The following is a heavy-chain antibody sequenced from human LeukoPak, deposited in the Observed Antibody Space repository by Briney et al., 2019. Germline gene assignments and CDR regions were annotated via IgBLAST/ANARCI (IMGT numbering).Heavy chain of an antibody. CDR3: ARERVVPAASHEYYYYYGMDV. V-gene: IGHV3-30-3*01. Sequence: GGSLRLSCAASGFTFSSYAMHWVRPAPGKGLEWVAVISYDGSNKYYADSVKGRFTISRDNSKNTLYLQMNSLRAEDTAVYYCARERVVPAASHEYYYYYGMDVWGQGTTVTVSS. CDR2: ISYDGSNK. J-gene: IGHJ6*02. CDR1: GFTFSSYA. D-gene: IGHD2-2*01.